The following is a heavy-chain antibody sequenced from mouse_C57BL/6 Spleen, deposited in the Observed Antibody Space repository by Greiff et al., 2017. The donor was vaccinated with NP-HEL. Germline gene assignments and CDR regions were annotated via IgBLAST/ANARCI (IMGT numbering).Heavy chain of an antibody. CDR2: IDPSDSYT. V-gene: IGHV1-50*01. CDR1: GYTFTSYW. J-gene: IGHJ4*01. Sequence: VQLQQPGAELVKPGASVKLSCKASGYTFTSYWMQWVKQRPGQGLEWIGEIDPSDSYTNYNQKFKGKATLTVDTSSSTAYMQLSSLTSEDSAVYYCASSRYAMDYWGQGTSVTVSS. CDR3: ASSRYAMDY.